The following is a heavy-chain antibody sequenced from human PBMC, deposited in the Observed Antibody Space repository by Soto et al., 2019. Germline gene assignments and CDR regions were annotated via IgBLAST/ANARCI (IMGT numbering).Heavy chain of an antibody. CDR1: GFTFSSYW. CDR3: VRDYDSSGFYSGH. J-gene: IGHJ4*02. V-gene: IGHV3-74*03. Sequence: GGSLRLSCAASGFTFSSYWMHWVRQSPGKGLVWVSQIDSDGRSTTYADTVKGRFTVSRDNAKNKLFLQMNSLRAEDTAVYYCVRDYDSSGFYSGHWGQGTLVTVSS. D-gene: IGHD3-22*01. CDR2: IDSDGRST.